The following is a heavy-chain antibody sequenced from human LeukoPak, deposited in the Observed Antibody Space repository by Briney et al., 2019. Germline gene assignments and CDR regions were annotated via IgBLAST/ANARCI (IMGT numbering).Heavy chain of an antibody. D-gene: IGHD1-26*01. CDR2: INPNSGGT. J-gene: IGHJ4*02. CDR3: ARLKYSGSYVDLDY. V-gene: IGHV1-2*02. CDR1: GYTFTGYY. Sequence: GASVKVSCKASGYTFTGYYMHWVRQAPGQGLEWMGWINPNSGGTNYEQKFQGRVTMTRDTSISTAYMELSRLRSDDTAVYYCARLKYSGSYVDLDYWGQGTLVTVSS.